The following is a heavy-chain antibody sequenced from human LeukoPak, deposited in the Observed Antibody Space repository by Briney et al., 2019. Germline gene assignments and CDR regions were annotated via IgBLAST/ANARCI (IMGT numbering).Heavy chain of an antibody. D-gene: IGHD3-9*01. CDR2: ISGSGGST. Sequence: PGGSLRLSCAASGFTFSNYAMSWVRQAPGKGLEWVSAISGSGGSTYYADSVKGRFTISRDNSKSTLYLQMNSLRAEDTAVYYCAKDMRFDWTPYYFDYWGQGTLVTVSS. J-gene: IGHJ4*02. CDR1: GFTFSNYA. V-gene: IGHV3-23*01. CDR3: AKDMRFDWTPYYFDY.